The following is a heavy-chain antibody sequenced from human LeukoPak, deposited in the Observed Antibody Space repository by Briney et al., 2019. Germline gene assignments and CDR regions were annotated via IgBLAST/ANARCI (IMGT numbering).Heavy chain of an antibody. V-gene: IGHV3-30*02. J-gene: IGHJ4*02. D-gene: IGHD3-22*01. CDR2: IRYDGSNK. Sequence: HAGGSLRLSCAASGFTFSSYGMHWVRQAPGKGLEWVALIRYDGSNKYYADSVKGRFTISRDNSKNTLYLQMNSLRAEDTAVYYCAKDLHPWYYDSSGYSYWGQGTLVTVSS. CDR1: GFTFSSYG. CDR3: AKDLHPWYYDSSGYSY.